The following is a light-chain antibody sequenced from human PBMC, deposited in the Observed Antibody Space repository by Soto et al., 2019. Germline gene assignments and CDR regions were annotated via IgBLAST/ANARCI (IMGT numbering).Light chain of an antibody. CDR2: AAS. CDR1: QDVSRY. Sequence: DIQLTQSPSFLSASVGDRVTITCRASQDVSRYLPWYQQKPGKAPNLLIYAASTLRSGVPSRFSGSGSETEFTLTIISLQPEDLATYDCQHLNSYVFAFGPGTKVDIK. J-gene: IGKJ3*01. CDR3: QHLNSYVFA. V-gene: IGKV1-9*01.